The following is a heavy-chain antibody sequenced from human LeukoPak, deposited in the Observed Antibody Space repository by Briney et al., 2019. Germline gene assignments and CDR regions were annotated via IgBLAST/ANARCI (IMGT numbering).Heavy chain of an antibody. V-gene: IGHV4-38-2*02. CDR1: GYSISSGYY. CDR2: FFHSGST. CDR3: ARMFRTVWELPYF. D-gene: IGHD1-26*01. J-gene: IGHJ4*02. Sequence: PSETLSLTCTVSGYSISSGYYWGWIRQTPGKGLEWIGSFFHSGSTFYNPSLKSRVSISVDTSKNQFSLKLSSVTAADTAVYYCARMFRTVWELPYFWGQGTLVTVSS.